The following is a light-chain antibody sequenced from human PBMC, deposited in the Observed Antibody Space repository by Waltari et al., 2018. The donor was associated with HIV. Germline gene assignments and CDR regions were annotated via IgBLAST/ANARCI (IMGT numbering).Light chain of an antibody. V-gene: IGKV3-15*01. CDR3: QQYNNWPRS. CDR1: QSFSSD. Sequence: EIVMTQSPATLSVSLGERATLSCRASQSFSSDLAWYQHKPGQAPRLLIYGASTRATGIPARFSCSGSGTEFTLTISSLQSEDFAVYYCQQYNNWPRSFGQGTKLEIK. J-gene: IGKJ2*01. CDR2: GAS.